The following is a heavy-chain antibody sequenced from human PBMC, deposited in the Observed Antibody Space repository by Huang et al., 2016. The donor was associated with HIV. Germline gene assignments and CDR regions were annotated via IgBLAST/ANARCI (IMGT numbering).Heavy chain of an antibody. V-gene: IGHV4-61*09. Sequence: QVQLQESGPGLVKPSETLSLTCTVSGGSIRTGNYDWSWIRQPAGKGLEWVGHLSTGGSANYNPSRKSRVTSSLDTSKTQCSLKLSAVTAADSAVYYCARVESGYYDAFDIWGPGTTVTVSS. CDR3: ARVESGYYDAFDI. CDR2: LSTGGSA. D-gene: IGHD3-3*01. J-gene: IGHJ3*02. CDR1: GGSIRTGNYD.